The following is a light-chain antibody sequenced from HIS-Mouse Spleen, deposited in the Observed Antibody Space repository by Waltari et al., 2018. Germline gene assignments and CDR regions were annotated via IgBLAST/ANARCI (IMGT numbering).Light chain of an antibody. V-gene: IGLV2-23*01. Sequence: QSALTQPASASGSPGQSITISCTGTSSDVVSYTLVSWYQQHPGKPPKLMIYEGSKRPSGVSNRFSGSKSGNTASLTISGLQAEDEADYYCCSYAGSSPYVVFGGGTKLTVL. CDR2: EGS. CDR3: CSYAGSSPYVV. CDR1: SSDVVSYTL. J-gene: IGLJ2*01.